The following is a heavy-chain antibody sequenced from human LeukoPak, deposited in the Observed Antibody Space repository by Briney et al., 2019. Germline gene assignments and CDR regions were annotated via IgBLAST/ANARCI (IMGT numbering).Heavy chain of an antibody. D-gene: IGHD4-11*01. Sequence: GASVKVSCKASGYTFTGYYMHWVRQAPGQGLEWMGWINPNSCGTNYAQKFQGRVTMTRDTSISTAYMELSRLRSDDTAVYYCARDYEATVTTFDYWGQGNLVTVSS. J-gene: IGHJ4*02. CDR1: GYTFTGYY. CDR2: INPNSCGT. CDR3: ARDYEATVTTFDY. V-gene: IGHV1-2*02.